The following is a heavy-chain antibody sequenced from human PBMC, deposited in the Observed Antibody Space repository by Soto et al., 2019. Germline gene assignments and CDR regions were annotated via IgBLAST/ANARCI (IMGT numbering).Heavy chain of an antibody. CDR3: VRVTLIAAGGGDATTSAFDV. Sequence: QVQLQQSGPGLVKPSETLSLTCTVSGVSVTSDDFYWTWIRQPPGEGLEWIGHIFPSGSTSYSSSLEGRFTISIDTSRNHFSLSLISAAAADTAVYYCVRVTLIAAGGGDATTSAFDVWGQGTMVTVSS. CDR2: IFPSGST. CDR1: GVSVTSDDFY. D-gene: IGHD2-21*02. J-gene: IGHJ3*01. V-gene: IGHV4-61*03.